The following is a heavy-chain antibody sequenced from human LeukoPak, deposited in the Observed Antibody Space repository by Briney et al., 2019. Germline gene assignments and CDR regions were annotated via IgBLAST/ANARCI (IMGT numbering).Heavy chain of an antibody. Sequence: GGSLRLSCAASGFTFSSYAMSWVRQAPGKGLEWVSAISGSGGSTYYADSVKGRFTISRDNSKNTLYLQMNSLRAEYTAVYYCAKDFYYGSGSYQFDYWGQRTLVTVSS. CDR3: AKDFYYGSGSYQFDY. CDR2: ISGSGGST. V-gene: IGHV3-23*01. D-gene: IGHD3-10*01. CDR1: GFTFSSYA. J-gene: IGHJ4*02.